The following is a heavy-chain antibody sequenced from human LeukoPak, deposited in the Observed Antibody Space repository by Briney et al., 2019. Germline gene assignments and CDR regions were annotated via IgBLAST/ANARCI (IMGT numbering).Heavy chain of an antibody. CDR2: IKQDGSDK. CDR3: ARMLXSXWSXXY. V-gene: IGHV3-7*01. D-gene: IGHD6-13*01. J-gene: IGHJ4*02. Sequence: GGSLRLSCAASGFSFSSFWMNWVRQAPGKGLEWVANIKQDGSDKYYVDSVKGRFTISRDNAKNSLYLQMNSLRAEDTAVYYCARMLXSXWSXXYWGQGTLVT. CDR1: GFSFSSFW.